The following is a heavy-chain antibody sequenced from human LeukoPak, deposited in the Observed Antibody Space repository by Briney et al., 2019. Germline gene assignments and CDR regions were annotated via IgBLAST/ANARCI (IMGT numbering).Heavy chain of an antibody. CDR2: ISGSGGST. V-gene: IGHV3-23*01. J-gene: IGHJ6*02. Sequence: MSWVRQXPGKGLEWVSAISGSGGSTYYADSVKGRFTISRENSKNTLYLQMKRLRGEDTAVYYCAKDRVVVPDGMDVWGQGTTVTVSS. CDR3: AKDRVVVPDGMDV. D-gene: IGHD2-2*01.